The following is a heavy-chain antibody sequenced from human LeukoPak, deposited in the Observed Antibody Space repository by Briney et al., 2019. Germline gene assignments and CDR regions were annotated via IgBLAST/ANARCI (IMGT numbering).Heavy chain of an antibody. Sequence: PGGSLRLSCAASGFTFSDYYMSWIRQAPGKGVEWVSYISSSGSTIYYADSVKGRFTISRDNAKNSLYLQMNSLRAEDTAVYYCARDYYGSGCYYIDAFDIWGQGTMVTVSS. CDR1: GFTFSDYY. J-gene: IGHJ3*02. CDR2: ISSSGSTI. CDR3: ARDYYGSGCYYIDAFDI. D-gene: IGHD3-10*01. V-gene: IGHV3-11*01.